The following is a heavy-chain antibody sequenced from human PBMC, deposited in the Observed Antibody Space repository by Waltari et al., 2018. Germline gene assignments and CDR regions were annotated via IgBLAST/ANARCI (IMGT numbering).Heavy chain of an antibody. J-gene: IGHJ4*02. CDR1: GFTFSTYA. Sequence: EVQLLESGGGLVQPGGSLSLSCAASGFTFSTYAMNWVRPAPGKGLEWVSAISGGGANTYYADSMKGRFTISRDNSKNTVYLQINSLRVDDTAVYYCARDPRSGQWALYNFDYWGQGTLLTVSS. V-gene: IGHV3-23*01. CDR2: ISGGGANT. CDR3: ARDPRSGQWALYNFDY. D-gene: IGHD3-3*01.